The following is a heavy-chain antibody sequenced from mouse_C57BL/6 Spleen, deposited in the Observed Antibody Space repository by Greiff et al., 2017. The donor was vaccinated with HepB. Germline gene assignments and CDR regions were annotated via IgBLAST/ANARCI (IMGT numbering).Heavy chain of an antibody. Sequence: EVKLMESGGDLVKPGGSLKLSCAASGFTFSSYGMSWVRQTPDKRLEWVATISSGGSYTYYPDSVKGRFTISRDNAKNTLYLQMSSLKSEDTAMYYCARGGLGYYAMDYWGQGTSVTVSS. D-gene: IGHD4-1*01. CDR3: ARGGLGYYAMDY. CDR1: GFTFSSYG. J-gene: IGHJ4*01. V-gene: IGHV5-6*01. CDR2: ISSGGSYT.